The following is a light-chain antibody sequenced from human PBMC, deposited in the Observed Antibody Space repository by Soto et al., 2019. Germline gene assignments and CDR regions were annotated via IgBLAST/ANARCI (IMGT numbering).Light chain of an antibody. CDR2: HNN. CDR3: AAWDDSLNAVV. CDR1: SSNVGSNT. V-gene: IGLV1-44*01. Sequence: QSVVTQPPSASGTPGQRVTISCSGSSSNVGSNTVDWYQQLPGTAPKLLIYHNNQRPSGVPDRLSGSKSGTSASLAISGLQSEDEADYYCAAWDDSLNAVVFGGGTKLT. J-gene: IGLJ2*01.